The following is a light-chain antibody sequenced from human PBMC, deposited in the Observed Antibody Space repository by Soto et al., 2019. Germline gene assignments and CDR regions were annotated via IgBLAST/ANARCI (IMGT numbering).Light chain of an antibody. J-gene: IGKJ1*01. CDR1: QSISSW. CDR2: KAS. Sequence: DIQMTQSPSTLSASVGDRVTITCRASQSISSWLAWYQQKPGKAPKLLIYKASSLESGVPSRFSGSGSGTEFTLTISSLQPDDFATYYCQQYNSYGTFGQGTKEDIK. V-gene: IGKV1-5*03. CDR3: QQYNSYGT.